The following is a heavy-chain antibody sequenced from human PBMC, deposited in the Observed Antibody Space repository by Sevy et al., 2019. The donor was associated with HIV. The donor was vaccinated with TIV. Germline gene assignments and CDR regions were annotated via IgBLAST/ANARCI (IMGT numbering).Heavy chain of an antibody. Sequence: GGFLRLSCAASGFTFSSYSMNWVRQAPGKGLEWVSSISSSSSYIYYADSVKGRFTISRDNAKNSLYLQMNSLRAEDTAVYYCARDWSNTVTINTSEPYYYYGMDVWGQGTTVTVSS. D-gene: IGHD4-17*01. V-gene: IGHV3-21*01. CDR3: ARDWSNTVTINTSEPYYYYGMDV. J-gene: IGHJ6*02. CDR1: GFTFSSYS. CDR2: ISSSSSYI.